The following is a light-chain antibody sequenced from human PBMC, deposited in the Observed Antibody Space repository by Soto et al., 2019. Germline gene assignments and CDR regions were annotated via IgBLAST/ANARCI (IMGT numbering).Light chain of an antibody. CDR2: DVS. Sequence: QSALTQPASASGSPGQSITISCTGTSSDVGGYNYVSWYQQHPGKAPKLMIYDVSNRPSGVSNRFSGSKSGNTASLTISGLQAEDEADYYCSSYGSSSAYVFGTGTKLTVL. V-gene: IGLV2-14*01. J-gene: IGLJ1*01. CDR1: SSDVGGYNY. CDR3: SSYGSSSAYV.